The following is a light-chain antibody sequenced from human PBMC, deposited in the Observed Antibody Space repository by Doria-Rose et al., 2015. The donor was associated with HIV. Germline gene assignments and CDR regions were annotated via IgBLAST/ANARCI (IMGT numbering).Light chain of an antibody. J-gene: IGKJ1*01. CDR2: DGS. CDR3: RQYGTSWT. V-gene: IGKV3-20*01. CDR1: QSFSSTY. Sequence: ETVMTQSPGTLSLSPGERATLSCRASQSFSSTYLAWYQRKPGQAPSLLIYDGSTRATGIPDRFSASGSGTDFTLTINRLEPEDFALYYCRQYGTSWTFGQGTKVEI.